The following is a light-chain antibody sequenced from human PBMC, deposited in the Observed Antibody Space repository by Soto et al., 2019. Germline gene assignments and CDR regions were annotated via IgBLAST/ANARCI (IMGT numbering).Light chain of an antibody. V-gene: IGKV1-9*01. CDR3: QQYKNWPPLT. J-gene: IGKJ4*01. CDR2: SAS. Sequence: DIQLTQSPSFLSASVGDTVTITCRASQALSNYLAWYQQKPGKAPDLLIYSASTLQSGVPSRFSGSGSETEFSLTIRALQPEDFAVYYCQQYKNWPPLTFGGGTKVEIK. CDR1: QALSNY.